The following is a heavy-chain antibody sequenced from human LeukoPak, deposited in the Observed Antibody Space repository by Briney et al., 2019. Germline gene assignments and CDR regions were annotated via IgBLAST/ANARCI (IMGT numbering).Heavy chain of an antibody. CDR1: GGTFSSYA. CDR3: AREGEYGDYVFDY. D-gene: IGHD4-17*01. CDR2: IIPIFGIA. Sequence: SVKVSCKASGGTFSSYAISWVRQAPGQGLEWMGRIIPIFGIANYAQKFQGRVTITADKSTSTAYMELSSLGSEDTAVYYCAREGEYGDYVFDYWGQGTLVTVSS. J-gene: IGHJ4*02. V-gene: IGHV1-69*04.